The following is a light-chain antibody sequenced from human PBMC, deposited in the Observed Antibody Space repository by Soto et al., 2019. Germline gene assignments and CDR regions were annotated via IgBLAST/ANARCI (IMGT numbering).Light chain of an antibody. CDR3: SAYRSSTPYV. CDR1: SSDVGGYNY. V-gene: IGLV2-14*01. Sequence: SALTQPASVSGSPGQSITISCTGTSSDVGGYNYVSWYQQHPGKAPKLLIYEVTNRPSGVSNRFSGSKSGNTASLTISGLQAEDEADYYCSAYRSSTPYVFGTGTKVTVL. CDR2: EVT. J-gene: IGLJ1*01.